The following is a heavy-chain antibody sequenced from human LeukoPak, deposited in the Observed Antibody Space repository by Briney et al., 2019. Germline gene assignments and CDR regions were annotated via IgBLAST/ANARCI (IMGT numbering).Heavy chain of an antibody. CDR3: AISKPYYDFWSGYLTTFDY. Sequence: GGSLRLSCAASGFTFSSYAMSWVRQAPGKGLEWVSAIRGSGGSTYYADSVKGRFTISRDNSKNTLYLQMNSLRAEDTAVYYCAISKPYYDFWSGYLTTFDYWGQGTLVTVSS. CDR1: GFTFSSYA. D-gene: IGHD3-3*01. CDR2: IRGSGGST. V-gene: IGHV3-23*01. J-gene: IGHJ4*02.